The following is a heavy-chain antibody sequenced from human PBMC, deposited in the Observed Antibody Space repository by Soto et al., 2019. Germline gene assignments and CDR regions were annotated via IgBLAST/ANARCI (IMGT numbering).Heavy chain of an antibody. V-gene: IGHV3-9*01. CDR1: GFTFDDYA. CDR3: AKDIIGSSWYGSFDY. J-gene: IGHJ4*02. CDR2: ISWNSGSI. D-gene: IGHD6-13*01. Sequence: GGSLRLSCAASGFTFDDYAMHWVRQAPGKGLEWVSGISWNSGSIGYADSVKGRFTISRDNAKNSLYLQMNSLRAEDTALYYCAKDIIGSSWYGSFDYWGQGTLVTVSS.